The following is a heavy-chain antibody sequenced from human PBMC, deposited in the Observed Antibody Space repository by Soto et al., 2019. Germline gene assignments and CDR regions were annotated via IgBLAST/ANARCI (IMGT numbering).Heavy chain of an antibody. D-gene: IGHD4-17*01. CDR1: GYTFTSYG. J-gene: IGHJ4*02. CDR2: ISAYNGNT. Sequence: QVQLVQSGAEVKKPGASVKVSCKASGYTFTSYGISWVRQAPGQGLEWMGWISAYNGNTNYAQKLQGRVTMTTDTXXSXAXXELRSLRSDDTAVYYCARETKGDYGDYGGVDYFDYWGQGTLVTVSS. CDR3: ARETKGDYGDYGGVDYFDY. V-gene: IGHV1-18*01.